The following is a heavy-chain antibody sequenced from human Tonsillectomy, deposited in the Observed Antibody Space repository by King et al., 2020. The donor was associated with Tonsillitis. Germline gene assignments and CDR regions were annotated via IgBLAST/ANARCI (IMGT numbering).Heavy chain of an antibody. D-gene: IGHD6-19*01. CDR2: IWYDGSNE. CDR3: ARDGGSGLDY. J-gene: IGHJ4*02. CDR1: GFTFSSYG. Sequence: VQLVESGGGVVQPGGSLRLSCAASGFTFSSYGMHWVRQAPGKGLEWVAVIWYDGSNEYYADSVKGRFTISKDNPKNTLSLQMSSRRAEDTAVYACARDGGSGLDYWGQGTLVTVSS. V-gene: IGHV3-33*08.